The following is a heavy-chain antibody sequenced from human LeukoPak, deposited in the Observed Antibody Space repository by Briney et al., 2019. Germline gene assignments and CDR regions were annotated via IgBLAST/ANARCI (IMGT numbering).Heavy chain of an antibody. J-gene: IGHJ6*02. CDR3: ARGLTMIKRARRYGMDV. D-gene: IGHD3-22*01. V-gene: IGHV1-8*01. Sequence: ASVKVSCKASGYTFTSYDINWVRQATGQRLEWMGWMNPNSGNTGYAQKFQGRVTMTRNTSISTAYMELSSLRSEDTAVYYCARGLTMIKRARRYGMDVWGQGTTVTVSS. CDR1: GYTFTSYD. CDR2: MNPNSGNT.